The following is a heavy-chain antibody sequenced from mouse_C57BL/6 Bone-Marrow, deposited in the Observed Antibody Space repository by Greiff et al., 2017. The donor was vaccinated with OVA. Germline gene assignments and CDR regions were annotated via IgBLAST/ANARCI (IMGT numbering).Heavy chain of an antibody. J-gene: IGHJ2*01. CDR3: ARSGNYFDY. Sequence: EVKLLESGPDLVKPSQSLSLTCTVTGYSITSGYSWQWIRQFPGNKLEWMGYIHYSGSTNYNPSLKSRISITRDTSKNQCFLQLNSVTTEDTATYYCARSGNYFDYWGQGTTLTVSS. CDR1: GYSITSGYS. V-gene: IGHV3-1*02. D-gene: IGHD1-1*02. CDR2: IHYSGST.